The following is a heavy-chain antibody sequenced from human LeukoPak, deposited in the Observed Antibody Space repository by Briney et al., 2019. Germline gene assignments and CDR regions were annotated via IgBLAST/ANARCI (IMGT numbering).Heavy chain of an antibody. D-gene: IGHD6-13*01. CDR2: IRTDGGEK. CDR1: GFTFRNYG. Sequence: GGSLRLSCAASGFTFRNYGMHWVRQAPGQGLERVASIRTDGGEKYHADSVQGRFSISRDNSKNTLYLQMDSLRAEDTALYYCARIGYSTSWANFDYWGQGTLVTVSS. J-gene: IGHJ4*02. V-gene: IGHV3-30*02. CDR3: ARIGYSTSWANFDY.